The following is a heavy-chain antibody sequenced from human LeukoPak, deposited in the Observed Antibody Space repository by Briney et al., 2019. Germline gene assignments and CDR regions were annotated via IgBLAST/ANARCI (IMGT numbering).Heavy chain of an antibody. CDR2: IYYSGST. Sequence: SETLSLTCTVSGGSISSYYWSWIRQPPGKGLEWIGYIYYSGSTNYNPSLKSRVTISVDTSKNQFSLKLTSVTAADTAVYYCARDARWPREVRQLDPWGREPWSPSPQ. CDR1: GGSISSYY. CDR3: ARDARWPREVRQLDP. D-gene: IGHD2-2*01. V-gene: IGHV4-59*01. J-gene: IGHJ5*02.